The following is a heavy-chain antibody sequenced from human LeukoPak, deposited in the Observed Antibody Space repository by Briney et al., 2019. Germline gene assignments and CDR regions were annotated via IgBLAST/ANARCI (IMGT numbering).Heavy chain of an antibody. CDR1: GFTFSNYD. CDR3: ARGDILTDYSFDP. V-gene: IGHV3-13*04. CDR2: IGTTGDT. Sequence: GGSLRLSCAASGFTFSNYDMHWAGQATGKGLEWVSGIGTTGDTYYPASVKGRFTISRENAKNSLYLQMNSLRAGDTAVYYCARGDILTDYSFDPWGQGTLVIVSS. J-gene: IGHJ5*02. D-gene: IGHD3-9*01.